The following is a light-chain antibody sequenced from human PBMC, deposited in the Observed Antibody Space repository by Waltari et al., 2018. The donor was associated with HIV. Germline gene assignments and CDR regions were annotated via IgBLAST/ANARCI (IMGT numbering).Light chain of an antibody. V-gene: IGKV1-39*01. CDR2: SAS. CDR3: QQASARPLT. Sequence: DILMTQSPASLYASLGDRVTMTCRSSHDVATYVSWYQQRPGKPPALLIYSASTLHICVPSRFTGAGSGRLFTLTINRLQPEDFASYFCQQASARPLTFGGGTNV. CDR1: HDVATY. J-gene: IGKJ4*01.